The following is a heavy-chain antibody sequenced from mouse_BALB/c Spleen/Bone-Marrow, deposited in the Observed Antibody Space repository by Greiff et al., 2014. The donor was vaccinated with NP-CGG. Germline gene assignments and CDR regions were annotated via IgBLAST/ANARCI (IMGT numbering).Heavy chain of an antibody. J-gene: IGHJ4*01. V-gene: IGHV5-4*02. CDR1: GFTFSDYY. D-gene: IGHD2-14*01. Sequence: EVQLVESGGGLVKPEGSLKLSCAASGFTFSDYYMYWVRQTPEKRLEWVATISDGSTYTYYPDSVKGRFTITRDNAKNNVYLQMSSLKSEDTALYYCARDRGVQGYAMDYWGQGTSVTVSS. CDR3: ARDRGVQGYAMDY. CDR2: ISDGSTYT.